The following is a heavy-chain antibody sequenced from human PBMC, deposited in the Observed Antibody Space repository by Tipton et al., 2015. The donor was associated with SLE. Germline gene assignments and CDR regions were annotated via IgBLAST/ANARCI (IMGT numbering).Heavy chain of an antibody. CDR1: GASISTNNYW. V-gene: IGHV4-39*07. CDR3: ARQVGLGRWYFDL. J-gene: IGHJ2*01. CDR2: VYYSGST. D-gene: IGHD6-19*01. Sequence: TLSLTCTVSGASISTNNYWWGWVRQVPGKGLEWIGSVYYSGSTHYNPALKSRVTISVDTSKNQSSQKLNSVTAADTAVYYCARQVGLGRWYFDLWGRGTLVTVSS.